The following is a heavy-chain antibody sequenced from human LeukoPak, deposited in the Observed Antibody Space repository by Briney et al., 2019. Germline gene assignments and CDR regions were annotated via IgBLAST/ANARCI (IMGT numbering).Heavy chain of an antibody. J-gene: IGHJ4*02. Sequence: ASVKVSCKASGYTFTSYDINWVRQATGQGLEWMGWMNPNSGNTGYAQKFQGRVTITRNTSISTAYMELSSLRSEDMAVYYCAREKIAAAGTFHYWGQGTLVTVSS. CDR3: AREKIAAAGTFHY. V-gene: IGHV1-8*03. D-gene: IGHD6-13*01. CDR1: GYTFTSYD. CDR2: MNPNSGNT.